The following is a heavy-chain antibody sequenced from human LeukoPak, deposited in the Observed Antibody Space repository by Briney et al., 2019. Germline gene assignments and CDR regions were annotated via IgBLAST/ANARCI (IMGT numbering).Heavy chain of an antibody. V-gene: IGHV3-21*01. D-gene: IGHD2-21*01. CDR2: ISSDSYYL. CDR1: GFIVSTHT. Sequence: GGSLRLSCAASGFIVSTHTMNWVRQAPGTALEWIASISSDSYYLYYADSVKGRFTISRDNAKNSLFLQMNSLRAEDTAVYYCARGKRWLAVGLVVDYFDYWGQGTLVTVSS. J-gene: IGHJ4*02. CDR3: ARGKRWLAVGLVVDYFDY.